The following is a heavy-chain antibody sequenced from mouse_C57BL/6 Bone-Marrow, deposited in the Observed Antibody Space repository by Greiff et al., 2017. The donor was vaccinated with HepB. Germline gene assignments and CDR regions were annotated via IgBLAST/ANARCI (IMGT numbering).Heavy chain of an antibody. CDR1: GYAFTNYL. CDR2: INPGSGGT. CDR3: ARSITTVVAKDFAY. D-gene: IGHD1-1*01. V-gene: IGHV1-54*01. J-gene: IGHJ3*01. Sequence: QVQLKESGAELVRPGTSVKVSCKASGYAFTNYLIEWVKQRPGQGLEWIGVINPGSGGTNYNEKFKGKATLTADKSSSTAYMQLSSLTSEDSAVYFCARSITTVVAKDFAYWGQGTLVTVSA.